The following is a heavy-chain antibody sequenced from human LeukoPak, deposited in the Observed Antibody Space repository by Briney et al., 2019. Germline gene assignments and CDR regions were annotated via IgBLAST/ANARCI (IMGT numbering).Heavy chain of an antibody. CDR2: ISSTGGNS. CDR3: ARDIQLST. D-gene: IGHD5-24*01. V-gene: IGHV3-23*01. J-gene: IGHJ3*01. Sequence: GGSLRLSCAASGFTFSGSAMSWVRQAPGEGLDWVSLISSTGGNSYYADSVKGRFTISRDNSKDTLYLQMDSLRAEDTAIYYCARDIQLSTWGLGTKVTVSS. CDR1: GFTFSGSA.